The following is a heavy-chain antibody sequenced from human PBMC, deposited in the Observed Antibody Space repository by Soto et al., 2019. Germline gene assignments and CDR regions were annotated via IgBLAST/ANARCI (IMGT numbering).Heavy chain of an antibody. J-gene: IGHJ4*02. CDR1: GGSISSGDYY. CDR3: ARAQGSGFLVS. Sequence: QVQLQESGPGLVKPSQTLSLTCTVSGGSISSGDYYWSWIRQPPGKGLEWIGYIYYSGSTYYNPSLTXRLTLPXXTSKNQFSLKLSSVTAADTAVYYCARAQGSGFLVSWGQGTLVTVSS. V-gene: IGHV4-30-4*01. CDR2: IYYSGST. D-gene: IGHD3-10*01.